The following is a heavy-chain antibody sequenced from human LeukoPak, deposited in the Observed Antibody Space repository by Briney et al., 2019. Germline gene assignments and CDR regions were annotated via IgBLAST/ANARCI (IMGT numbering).Heavy chain of an antibody. CDR3: AGGVGYRSCWPRGNWFEP. Sequence: SETLSLTCTVSGGSISSYYWSWIRQPPGKGLEWIGYIYYSGSTNYNPSLKSRVTISVDTSKNQFSLKLSSVTAADTAVYYCAGGVGYRSCWPRGNWFEPWGQGTLVTVSS. CDR1: GGSISSYY. J-gene: IGHJ5*02. V-gene: IGHV4-59*12. CDR2: IYYSGST. D-gene: IGHD6-19*01.